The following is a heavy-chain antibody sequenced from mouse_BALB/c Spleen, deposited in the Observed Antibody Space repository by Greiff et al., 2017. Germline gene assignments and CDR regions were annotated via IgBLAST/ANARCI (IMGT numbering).Heavy chain of an antibody. Sequence: QVQLQQPGAELVKPGASVKLSCKASGYTFTSYWMHWVKQRPGQGLEWIGEINPSNGRTNYNEKFKSKATLTVDKSSSTAYMQLSSLTSEDSAVYYCAEESYYYGSSNYAMDYWGQGTSVTVSS. CDR2: INPSNGRT. V-gene: IGHV1S81*02. J-gene: IGHJ4*01. CDR3: AEESYYYGSSNYAMDY. CDR1: GYTFTSYW. D-gene: IGHD1-1*01.